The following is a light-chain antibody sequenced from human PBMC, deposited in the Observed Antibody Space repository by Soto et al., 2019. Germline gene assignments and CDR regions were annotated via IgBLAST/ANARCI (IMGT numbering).Light chain of an antibody. Sequence: DIQMTQSPSSLSASVGDRVTITCRAKESVSSYVNWYQQKPGKAPKLLIYAASSLQSGVPARFSGSGSVTDFTLTISGLQAEDFATYYCQQSYSQWTFGQGTKVEIK. J-gene: IGKJ1*01. CDR1: ESVSSY. CDR3: QQSYSQWT. CDR2: AAS. V-gene: IGKV1-39*01.